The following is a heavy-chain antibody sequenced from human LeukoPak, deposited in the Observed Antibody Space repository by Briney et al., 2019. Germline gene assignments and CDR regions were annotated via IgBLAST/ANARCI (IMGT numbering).Heavy chain of an antibody. CDR1: GFTFSTYW. V-gene: IGHV3-74*01. CDR3: ARTFGGFDY. CDR2: INSDGSRT. D-gene: IGHD3-16*01. J-gene: IGHJ4*02. Sequence: PGGSLRLSCAASGFTFSTYWLHWVRQAPGKGLVWVSRINSDGSRTSYADSVKGRFTISRDNAKNTLYLQMNSLRADDTAVYYCARTFGGFDYWGQGTLVTVSS.